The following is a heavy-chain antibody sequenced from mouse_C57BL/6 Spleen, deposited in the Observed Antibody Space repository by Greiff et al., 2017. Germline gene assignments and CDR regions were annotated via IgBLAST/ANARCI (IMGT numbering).Heavy chain of an antibody. CDR1: GYTFTSYW. CDR2: INPSSGYP. Sequence: QVQLQQSGAELAKPGASVKLSCKASGYTFTSYWMHWVKQRPGQGLEWIGYINPSSGYPKYNQKFKDKATLTADKSSCTAYMQLSILTYADSAVYYCARGTVTPWFAYWCQVTLGTVSA. CDR3: ARGTVTPWFAY. J-gene: IGHJ3*01. V-gene: IGHV1-7*01. D-gene: IGHD4-1*01.